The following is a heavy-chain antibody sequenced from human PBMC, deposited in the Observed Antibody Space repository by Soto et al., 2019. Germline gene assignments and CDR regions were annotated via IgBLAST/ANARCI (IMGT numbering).Heavy chain of an antibody. CDR3: ARGGTSGTSVFYYGMDV. CDR1: GYTFTGYY. V-gene: IGHV1-2*04. Sequence: GASVKVSCKASGYTFTGYYMHWVRQAPGQGLEWMGWINPNSGGTNYAQKFQGWVTMTRDTSISTAYMELSRLRSDDTAVYYCARGGTSGTSVFYYGMDVWGQGTTVTVSS. CDR2: INPNSGGT. D-gene: IGHD2-2*01. J-gene: IGHJ6*02.